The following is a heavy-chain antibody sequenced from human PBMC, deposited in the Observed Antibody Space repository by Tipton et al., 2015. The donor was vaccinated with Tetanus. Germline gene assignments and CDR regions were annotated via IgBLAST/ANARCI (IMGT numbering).Heavy chain of an antibody. D-gene: IGHD2-8*01. V-gene: IGHV3-21*04. Sequence: SLRLSCAVSGFTFSNYRMNWVRQAPGTGLQWVASISSTSSYIYYADSLKGRFTISRDNAKNSLYLQMNSLRAEDTAVYYCTKDVGIVLFDYWGQGTLVTVSS. CDR1: GFTFSNYR. CDR3: TKDVGIVLFDY. J-gene: IGHJ4*02. CDR2: ISSTSSYI.